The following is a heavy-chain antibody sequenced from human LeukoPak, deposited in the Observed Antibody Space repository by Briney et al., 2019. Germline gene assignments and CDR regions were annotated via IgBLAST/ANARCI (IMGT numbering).Heavy chain of an antibody. CDR2: ISSSGTTM. CDR1: GFTFSDYY. Sequence: GGSLRLSCAASGFTFSDYYMSWIRQAPGKGLEWVSYISSSGTTMYYADSVKGRFTISRGNAKNSLYLQMNSLRAEDTAVYYCAKLLQPKYYFDYWGQGTLVTVSS. CDR3: AKLLQPKYYFDY. D-gene: IGHD2-15*01. V-gene: IGHV3-11*04. J-gene: IGHJ4*02.